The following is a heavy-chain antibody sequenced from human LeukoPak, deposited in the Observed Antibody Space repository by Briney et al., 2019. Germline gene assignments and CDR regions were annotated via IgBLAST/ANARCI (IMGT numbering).Heavy chain of an antibody. D-gene: IGHD3-22*01. CDR1: GGSISSGSYY. J-gene: IGHJ4*02. CDR3: AREAGYYYDSSGRRSDY. Sequence: TPSQTLSLTCTVSGGSISSGSYYWSWIRQPAGKGLEWIGRIYTSGSTNYNPSLKSRVTISVDTSKNQFSLKLGSVTAADTAVYYCAREAGYYYDSSGRRSDYWGQGTLVTVSS. V-gene: IGHV4-61*02. CDR2: IYTSGST.